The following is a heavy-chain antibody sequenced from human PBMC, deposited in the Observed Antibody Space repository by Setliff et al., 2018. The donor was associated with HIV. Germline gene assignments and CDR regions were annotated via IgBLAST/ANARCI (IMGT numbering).Heavy chain of an antibody. D-gene: IGHD2-2*01. Sequence: SETLSLTCAVSGYSISSSYWWGWIRQPPGKGLDWIGYIYYSGSTYYNPSLKSRVTMSVDTSKNQFSLKLSSVTAVDTAVYYWARKLSRLDALDIWGQGTMVTVS. CDR1: GYSISSSYW. CDR2: IYYSGST. V-gene: IGHV4-28*01. J-gene: IGHJ3*02. CDR3: ARKLSRLDALDI.